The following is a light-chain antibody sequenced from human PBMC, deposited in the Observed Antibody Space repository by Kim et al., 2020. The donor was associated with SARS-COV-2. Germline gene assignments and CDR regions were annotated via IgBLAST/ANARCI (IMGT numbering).Light chain of an antibody. CDR1: KGISSW. V-gene: IGKV1-12*01. CDR3: NQANSFTLT. CDR2: AAS. J-gene: IGKJ4*01. Sequence: ATVEDRVTITCVARKGISSWLASYQRKPEKAPKLLIYAASSLQSGVTSRFSGSGSGTDFTLTICSLRPEDFATYYCNQANSFTLTFGGETKVDIK.